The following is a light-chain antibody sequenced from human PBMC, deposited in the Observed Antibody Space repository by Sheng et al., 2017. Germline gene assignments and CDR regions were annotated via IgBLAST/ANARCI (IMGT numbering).Light chain of an antibody. CDR3: QQSYSSPPLS. V-gene: IGKV1-39*01. Sequence: DIQMSQSPSSLSASVGDRVTITCRASQNINRYLNWYQQKPGKAPKLLIYTASTLHSGVPSRFSGSGSEIDFTLTISGLQPEDVATYYCQQSYSSPPLSFGGGTKVEIK. J-gene: IGKJ4*01. CDR1: QNINRY. CDR2: TAS.